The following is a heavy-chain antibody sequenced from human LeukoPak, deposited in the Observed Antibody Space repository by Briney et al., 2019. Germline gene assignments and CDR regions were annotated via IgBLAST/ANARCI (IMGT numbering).Heavy chain of an antibody. D-gene: IGHD3-22*01. J-gene: IGHJ5*02. CDR3: AKDPDYYDDCCYT. V-gene: IGHV4-39*07. Sequence: SETLCLTCTASGFSFSSNRFYWGCIRQPPGQGLEWIGSMYYSGGTYYNPSLQSRVNISANTYKNQFSLKLTSVTVADTAVYYGAKDPDYYDDCCYTWGQGTLVTVSS. CDR2: MYYSGGT. CDR1: GFSFSSNRFY.